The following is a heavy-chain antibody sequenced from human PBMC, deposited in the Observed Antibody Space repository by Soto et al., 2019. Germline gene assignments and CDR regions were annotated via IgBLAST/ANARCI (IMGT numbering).Heavy chain of an antibody. J-gene: IGHJ3*02. V-gene: IGHV4-34*01. CDR2: INHNGDS. CDR1: GGSFGTSY. Sequence: QVHLQQWGAGLLKTSVTLSLTCGVYGGSFGTSYWAWIRQSPEKGLEWIGEINHNGDSNYNPSLKLRVTRSLDNSENLCSLELPPVAAVDTAVYYCARVTRFPDAFDIWGQGTPVIVSS. CDR3: ARVTRFPDAFDI. D-gene: IGHD3-10*01.